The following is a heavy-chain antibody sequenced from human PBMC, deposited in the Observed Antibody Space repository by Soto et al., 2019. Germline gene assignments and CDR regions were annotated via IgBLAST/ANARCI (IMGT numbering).Heavy chain of an antibody. CDR1: GGTFSSYA. J-gene: IGHJ6*02. CDR3: ATSYYYDSSGYSHYYYYYGMDV. Sequence: QVQLVQSGAEVKQPGSSVKVSCKASGGTFSSYAISWVRQAPGQGLEWMGGIIPIFGTANYAQKFQGRVTITADESTSTAYMELSSLRSEDTAVYYCATSYYYDSSGYSHYYYYYGMDVWGQGTTVTVSS. D-gene: IGHD3-22*01. CDR2: IIPIFGTA. V-gene: IGHV1-69*01.